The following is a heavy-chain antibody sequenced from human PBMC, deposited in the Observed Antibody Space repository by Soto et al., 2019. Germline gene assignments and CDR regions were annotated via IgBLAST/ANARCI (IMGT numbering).Heavy chain of an antibody. CDR1: GGSISSSSYY. V-gene: IGHV4-39*01. Sequence: QLQLQESGPGLVKPSETLSLTCTVSGGSISSSSYYWGWIRQPPGKGLEWIGRIYYSGSTYYNLSLKSRVPISVDTSKTEFSLKLSSVTAADAAVYYCAREVTRAFDIWGQGTMVTVSS. CDR2: IYYSGST. D-gene: IGHD5-18*01. CDR3: AREVTRAFDI. J-gene: IGHJ3*02.